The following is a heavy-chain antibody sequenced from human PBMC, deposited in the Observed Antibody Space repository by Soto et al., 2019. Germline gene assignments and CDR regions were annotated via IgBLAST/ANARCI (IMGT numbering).Heavy chain of an antibody. Sequence: QVQLVESGGGVVQPGRSLRLSCAASGFTFSSYGMHLVRQAPGKGLEWVAVISYDGSNKYYADSVKGRFTISRDNSKNTLYLQMNSLRAEDTAVYYCAKEARGSGSYWLDYWGQGTLVTVTS. V-gene: IGHV3-30*18. D-gene: IGHD3-10*01. CDR2: ISYDGSNK. CDR1: GFTFSSYG. CDR3: AKEARGSGSYWLDY. J-gene: IGHJ4*02.